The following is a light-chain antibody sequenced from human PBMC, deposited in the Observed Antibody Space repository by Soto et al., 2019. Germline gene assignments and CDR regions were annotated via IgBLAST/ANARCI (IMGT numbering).Light chain of an antibody. CDR1: QSVSSNY. Sequence: EILLTQSPGTLPLSPGEIATLSCMARQSVSSNYLVWYQQKPGQAPRPLIYGASSRATGIPDRFSGSGSGTDFTLTISRLEPEDFAVYYCQQYANSPFTFGQGTKLEIK. CDR3: QQYANSPFT. CDR2: GAS. V-gene: IGKV3-20*01. J-gene: IGKJ2*01.